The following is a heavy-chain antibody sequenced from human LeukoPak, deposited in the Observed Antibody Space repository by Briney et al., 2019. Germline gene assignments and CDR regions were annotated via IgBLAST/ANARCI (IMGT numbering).Heavy chain of an antibody. V-gene: IGHV4-59*01. CDR1: GGSISSYY. D-gene: IGHD3-22*01. Sequence: SETLSLTCTVSGGSISSYYWSWIRQPPGKGLEWIGNIYDSGSTNYNPSLKSRVTISVGTSKNQCSLKLSSVTAADTAVYYCARQSISGSSLSYFDYWGQGTLVNVSS. CDR3: ARQSISGSSLSYFDY. J-gene: IGHJ4*02. CDR2: IYDSGST.